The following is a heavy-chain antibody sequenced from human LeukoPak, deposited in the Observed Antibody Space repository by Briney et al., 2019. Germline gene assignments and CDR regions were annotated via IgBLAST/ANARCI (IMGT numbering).Heavy chain of an antibody. CDR1: GFTFSDYW. CDR3: ARDLGSWYRASGMDV. J-gene: IGHJ6*02. V-gene: IGHV3-23*01. CDR2: ISGSAGCT. D-gene: IGHD6-13*01. Sequence: PGGSLRLSCAASGFTFSDYWMSWVRQSPGKGLEWVSAISGSAGCTYYADSVKGRFTISRDNSKNTLYLQMNSLRPEDTAVYYCARDLGSWYRASGMDVWGQGTTVTVSS.